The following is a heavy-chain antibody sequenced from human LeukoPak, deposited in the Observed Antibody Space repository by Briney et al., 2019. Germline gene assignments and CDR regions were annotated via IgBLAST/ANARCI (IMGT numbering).Heavy chain of an antibody. V-gene: IGHV3-23*01. CDR3: ARDSGIYDSSGYYGLSYYGMDV. D-gene: IGHD3-22*01. CDR2: ISGSVGST. Sequence: PGGSLRLSCAASGFTFASYAMTWVRQAPGKGLEWFSAISGSVGSTYYADSVKGRFTISRDNYKNTLYLQMNSLRAEDTAVYYCARDSGIYDSSGYYGLSYYGMDVWGQGTTVTVSS. CDR1: GFTFASYA. J-gene: IGHJ6*02.